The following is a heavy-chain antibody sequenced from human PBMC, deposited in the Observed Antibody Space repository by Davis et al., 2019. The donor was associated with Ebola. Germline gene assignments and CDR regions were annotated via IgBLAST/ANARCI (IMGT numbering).Heavy chain of an antibody. CDR3: ARGPWLDNWFDP. Sequence: SETLSLTCTVSGGPTISANYYWTWIRQHPGKGLEWIGTIYFRGGISYNPSLESRVTISVDTSKNQFSLKLSSVTAADTAVYYCARGPWLDNWFDPWGQGTLVTVSS. D-gene: IGHD6-19*01. J-gene: IGHJ5*02. CDR1: GGPTISANYY. CDR2: IYFRGGI. V-gene: IGHV4-39*01.